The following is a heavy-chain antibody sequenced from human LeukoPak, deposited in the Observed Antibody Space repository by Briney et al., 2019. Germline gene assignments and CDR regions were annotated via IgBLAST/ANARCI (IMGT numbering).Heavy chain of an antibody. D-gene: IGHD2-2*01. CDR3: ARGDCSGTSCYFDY. V-gene: IGHV4-39*07. Sequence: PSETLSLTCTVSGGSISSSSYYWGWIRQPPGKGLEWIGYIYHSGSTYYNPSLKSRVTISVDTSKKQFSLSLSSVTAADTAIYYCARGDCSGTSCYFDYWDQGTLVTVSS. J-gene: IGHJ4*02. CDR2: IYHSGST. CDR1: GGSISSSSYY.